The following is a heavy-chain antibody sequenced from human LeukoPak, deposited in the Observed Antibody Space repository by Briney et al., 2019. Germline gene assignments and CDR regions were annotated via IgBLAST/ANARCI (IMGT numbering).Heavy chain of an antibody. CDR3: AGEACSSTSCYTDY. D-gene: IGHD2-2*02. Sequence: PSETLSLTCTVSGGSISSYYWSWIRQPAGKGLEWIGRIYTSGSTNYNPSLKSRVTMSVDTSKNQFSLKLSSVTAADTAVYYCAGEACSSTSCYTDYWGQGTLVTVSS. J-gene: IGHJ4*02. V-gene: IGHV4-4*07. CDR1: GGSISSYY. CDR2: IYTSGST.